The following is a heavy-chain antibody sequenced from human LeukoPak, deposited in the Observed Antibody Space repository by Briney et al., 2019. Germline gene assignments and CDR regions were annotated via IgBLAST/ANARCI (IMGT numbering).Heavy chain of an antibody. J-gene: IGHJ3*02. D-gene: IGHD3-22*01. CDR3: ARGPGYYDSSGAFDI. Sequence: SETLSLTCTVYGGSFSGYYWTWIRQPPGKGLEWIGEINHSGSTNYNPSLKSRVTISVDTSKNQFSLKLTSVTAADTAVYYCARGPGYYDSSGAFDIWGQGTLVTVSS. CDR2: INHSGST. V-gene: IGHV4-34*01. CDR1: GGSFSGYY.